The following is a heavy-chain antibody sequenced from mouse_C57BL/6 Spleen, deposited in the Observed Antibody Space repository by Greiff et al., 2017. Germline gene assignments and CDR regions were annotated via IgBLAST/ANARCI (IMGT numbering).Heavy chain of an antibody. J-gene: IGHJ2*01. Sequence: EVKLVESGGGLVKPGGSLKLSCAASGFTFSSYAMSWVRQTPEKRLEWVATISDGGSYTYYPDNVKGRFTISRDNAKNNQYLQMSHLKSEDTAMYYCARDGSRYYFDYWGQGTTLTVSS. CDR3: ARDGSRYYFDY. CDR1: GFTFSSYA. CDR2: ISDGGSYT. D-gene: IGHD1-1*01. V-gene: IGHV5-4*01.